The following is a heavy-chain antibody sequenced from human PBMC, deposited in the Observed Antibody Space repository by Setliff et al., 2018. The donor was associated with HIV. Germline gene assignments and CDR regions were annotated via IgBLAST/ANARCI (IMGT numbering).Heavy chain of an antibody. CDR3: ARRIPSGIAVAFGDFDI. J-gene: IGHJ3*02. V-gene: IGHV4-39*01. CDR2: LSYDGST. Sequence: PSETLSLTCTVSGVSMSSSSYYWGWIRQPPGKRLEYIGSLSYDGSTYYHPSLKSRVSISVDTSKNQFSLRLSFVTAADTAVYYCARRIPSGIAVAFGDFDIWGQGTMVTVSS. CDR1: GVSMSSSSYY. D-gene: IGHD6-19*01.